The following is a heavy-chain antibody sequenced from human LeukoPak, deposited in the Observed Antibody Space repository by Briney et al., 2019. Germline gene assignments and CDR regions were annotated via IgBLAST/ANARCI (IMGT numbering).Heavy chain of an antibody. V-gene: IGHV4-39*07. CDR3: ASSRGYSYGPFDY. Sequence: SETLSLTCTVSGGSISSSSYYWGWTRQPPGKGLEWIGSIYYSGSTYYNPSLKSRVTISVDTSKNQFSLKLSSVTAADTAVYYCASSRGYSYGPFDYWGQGTLVTVSS. D-gene: IGHD5-18*01. CDR2: IYYSGST. CDR1: GGSISSSSYY. J-gene: IGHJ4*02.